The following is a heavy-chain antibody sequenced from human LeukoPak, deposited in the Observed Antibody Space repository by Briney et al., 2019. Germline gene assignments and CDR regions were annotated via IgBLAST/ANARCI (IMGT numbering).Heavy chain of an antibody. D-gene: IGHD6-19*01. Sequence: ASVKVSCKASGYTFIDYYIHWVRQAPGQGLEWMGWINPNSGDTNYAQKFQGRVTMTRDTSISTAYMELNSLRSDDTAMYYCTRSGLTYWGQGTLVTVSS. CDR3: TRSGLTY. CDR1: GYTFIDYY. CDR2: INPNSGDT. V-gene: IGHV1-2*02. J-gene: IGHJ4*02.